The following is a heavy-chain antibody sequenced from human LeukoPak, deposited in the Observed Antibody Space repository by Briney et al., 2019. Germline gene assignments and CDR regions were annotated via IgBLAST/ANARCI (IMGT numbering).Heavy chain of an antibody. CDR3: AREYTRNWFDP. CDR1: GGSVSSGSYY. Sequence: ASETLSLTCTVSGGSVSSGSYYWSWIRQPPGKGLEWIGCIYDSGSTNYNPSLKSRVTVSVDTSKNHFSLRLSSVTAADTAVYYCAREYTRNWFDPWGQGTLVTVSS. V-gene: IGHV4-61*03. D-gene: IGHD1-14*01. J-gene: IGHJ5*01. CDR2: IYDSGST.